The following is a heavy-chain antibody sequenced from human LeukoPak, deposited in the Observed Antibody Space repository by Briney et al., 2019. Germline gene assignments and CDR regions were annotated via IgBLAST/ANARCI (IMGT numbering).Heavy chain of an antibody. CDR3: AKGSSPLGHFDY. Sequence: GGSLRLSCAASGFTFAAYSMNWVRQAPGQGLEWVSSISDDGSGTYYADSVKGRFTISRDNSKSTLYLHMSSLRAEDTAVYYCAKGSSPLGHFDYWGQGTLVTVSS. CDR1: GFTFAAYS. J-gene: IGHJ4*02. D-gene: IGHD6-13*01. CDR2: ISDDGSGT. V-gene: IGHV3-23*01.